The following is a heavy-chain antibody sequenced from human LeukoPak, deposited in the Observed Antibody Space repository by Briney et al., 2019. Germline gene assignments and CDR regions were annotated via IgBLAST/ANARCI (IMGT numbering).Heavy chain of an antibody. CDR2: IYYSGST. V-gene: IGHV4-39*02. Sequence: PSETLSLTCTVSGGSISSSSYYWGWICQPPGKGLEWIGSIYYSGSTYYNPSLKSRVTISVDTSKNQFSLKLSSVTAADTAVYYCARELLCSGGSCYFDYWGQGTLVTVSS. J-gene: IGHJ4*02. D-gene: IGHD2-15*01. CDR1: GGSISSSSYY. CDR3: ARELLCSGGSCYFDY.